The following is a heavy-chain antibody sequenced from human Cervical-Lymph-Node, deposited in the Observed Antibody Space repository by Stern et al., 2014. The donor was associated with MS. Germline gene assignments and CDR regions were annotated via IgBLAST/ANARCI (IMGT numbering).Heavy chain of an antibody. D-gene: IGHD4-23*01. V-gene: IGHV4-59*01. Sequence: QLQLQESFPGLVKPAATLTLTCTVSGGSLRTFSWSWLRQPPGQGLEWIGCVYYNGTTTHNPSLKSRVTMSVDTSKSQLSLRLHSVTAADTAVYYCARHSVGVKDFDSWGQGTLVTVSS. CDR1: GGSLRTFS. CDR3: ARHSVGVKDFDS. J-gene: IGHJ4*02. CDR2: VYYNGTT.